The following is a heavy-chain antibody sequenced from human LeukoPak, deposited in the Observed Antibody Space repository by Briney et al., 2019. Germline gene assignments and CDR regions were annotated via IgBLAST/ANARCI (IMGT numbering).Heavy chain of an antibody. D-gene: IGHD6-19*01. CDR1: GGTFSSYA. J-gene: IGHJ4*02. CDR3: ARDGIAVAGPSVYFDY. CDR2: IIPIFGTA. V-gene: IGHV1-69*05. Sequence: SVKVSCKASGGTFSSYAISWVRQAPGQGLEWMGRIIPIFGTANYAQKFQGRVTITRDESTSTAYMELSSLRSEDTAVYYCARDGIAVAGPSVYFDYWGQGTLVTVSS.